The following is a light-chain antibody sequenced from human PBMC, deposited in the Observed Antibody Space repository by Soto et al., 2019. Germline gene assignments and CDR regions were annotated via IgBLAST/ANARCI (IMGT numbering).Light chain of an antibody. CDR2: HAV. J-gene: IGKJ2*01. CDR3: QHYDTSSYT. CDR1: QSISGSY. Sequence: EVVLTQSPGTLSLSPGERATLSCRPSQSISGSYLTWYQHRPGQAPRRLIFHAVSRASDTPDRFSGSGSGTDFTLTISRLEPEDFAVYYCQHYDTSSYTFGQWTKVEIK. V-gene: IGKV3-20*01.